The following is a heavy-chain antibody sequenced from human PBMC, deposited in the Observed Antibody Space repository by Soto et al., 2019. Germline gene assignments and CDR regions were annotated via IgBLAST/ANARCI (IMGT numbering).Heavy chain of an antibody. CDR2: ISWNSGSI. CDR3: AKDVISNHYYYYYMDV. CDR1: GFTFDDYA. V-gene: IGHV3-9*01. J-gene: IGHJ6*03. Sequence: EVQLVESGGGLVQPGRSLRLSCAASGFTFDDYAMHWVRQAPGKGLEWVSGISWNSGSIGYADSVKGRFTISRDNAKNSLYLQMNSLRAEDTALYYCAKDVISNHYYYYYMDVWGKGTTVTVSS. D-gene: IGHD4-4*01.